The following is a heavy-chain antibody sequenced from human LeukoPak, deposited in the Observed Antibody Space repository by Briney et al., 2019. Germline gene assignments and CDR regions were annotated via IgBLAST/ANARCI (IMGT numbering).Heavy chain of an antibody. CDR1: GFTLSNYW. V-gene: IGHV3-74*01. Sequence: GGSLRLSCAASGFTLSNYWMHWDRQVPGKGLVWVSRINDDGRATFYADSVKGRFTISRDNAKNTLFLQINSLRAEDTAVYYCARYSAADHNWFDPWGQGTLVTVSS. J-gene: IGHJ5*02. D-gene: IGHD6-13*01. CDR2: INDDGRAT. CDR3: ARYSAADHNWFDP.